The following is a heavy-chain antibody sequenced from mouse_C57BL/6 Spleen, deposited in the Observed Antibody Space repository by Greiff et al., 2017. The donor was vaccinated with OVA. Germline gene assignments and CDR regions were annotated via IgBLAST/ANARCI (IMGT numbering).Heavy chain of an antibody. CDR1: GYTFTSYW. V-gene: IGHV1-55*01. J-gene: IGHJ1*03. Sequence: VQLQQSGAELVKPGASVKMSCKASGYTFTSYWITWVKQRPGQGLEWIGDIYPGSGSTNYNEKFKSKATLTVDTSSSTAYMQLSSLTSEDSAVYYCARSGNSYFDVWGTGTTVTVSS. D-gene: IGHD2-1*01. CDR2: IYPGSGST. CDR3: ARSGNSYFDV.